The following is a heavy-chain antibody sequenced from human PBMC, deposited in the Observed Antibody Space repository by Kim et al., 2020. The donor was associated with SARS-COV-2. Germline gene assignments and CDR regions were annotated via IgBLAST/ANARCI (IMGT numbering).Heavy chain of an antibody. CDR2: IYYSGST. D-gene: IGHD3-10*01. CDR3: ARDGDTMVRGVEGAFDI. V-gene: IGHV4-39*07. J-gene: IGHJ3*02. Sequence: SETLSLTCTVSGGSISSSSYYWGWIRQPPGKGLEWIGSIYYSGSTYYNPSLKSRVTIPVDTSKNQLSLKLSSVTTADTAAYYCARDGDTMVRGVEGAFDIWGQGTMVTVSS. CDR1: GGSISSSSYY.